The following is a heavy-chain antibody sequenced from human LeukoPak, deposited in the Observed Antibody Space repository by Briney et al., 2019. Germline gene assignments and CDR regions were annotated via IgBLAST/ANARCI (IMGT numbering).Heavy chain of an antibody. D-gene: IGHD2-2*02. CDR1: GGSFSGYY. CDR3: ARSPQLLYGRYFQH. J-gene: IGHJ1*01. CDR2: INHSGST. Sequence: SETRSLTCAVYGGSFSGYYWSWIRQPPGKGLEWIGEINHSGSTNYNPSLKSRVTISVDTSKNQLSLKLSSVTAADTAVYYCARSPQLLYGRYFQHWGQGTLVTASS. V-gene: IGHV4-34*01.